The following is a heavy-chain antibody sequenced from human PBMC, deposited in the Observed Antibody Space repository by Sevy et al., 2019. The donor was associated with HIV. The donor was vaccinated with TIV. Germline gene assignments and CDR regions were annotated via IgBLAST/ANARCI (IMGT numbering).Heavy chain of an antibody. CDR2: LKQDGSEK. D-gene: IGHD5-18*01. Sequence: ESLKISCAASGFSFSVYWMSWVRQAPGKGLEWVATLKQDGSEKYYVDSVKGRFTISRDNAKNSLYLQMNSLRAEDTAVYYCVREGVGGYSYSLDCWGQGTLVTVSS. J-gene: IGHJ4*02. V-gene: IGHV3-7*01. CDR1: GFSFSVYW. CDR3: VREGVGGYSYSLDC.